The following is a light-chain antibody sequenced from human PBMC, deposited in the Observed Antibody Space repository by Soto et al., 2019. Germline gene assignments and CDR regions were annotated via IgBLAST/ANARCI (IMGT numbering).Light chain of an antibody. CDR3: QVWDSSSDHRV. V-gene: IGLV3-21*04. CDR2: YDS. CDR1: NIASYS. J-gene: IGLJ3*02. Sequence: SYELTQPPSVSVAPGKTARITCGGNNIASYSVHWYQQKPGQAPVLVIYYDSDRPSAIPERFSGSNSGNTATLTISRVEDGDEADYYCQVWDSSSDHRVFGGGTKVTVL.